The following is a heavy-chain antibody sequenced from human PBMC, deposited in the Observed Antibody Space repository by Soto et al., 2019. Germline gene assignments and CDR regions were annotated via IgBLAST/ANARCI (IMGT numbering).Heavy chain of an antibody. V-gene: IGHV5-51*01. J-gene: IGHJ6*02. D-gene: IGHD4-4*01. CDR3: ARSISNPISYYYYYGMDV. Sequence: GESLKISCKGSGYSFTSYWIGWVRQMPGKGLEWMGIIYPGDSDTRYSPSFQGQVTISADKSISTAYLQWSSLKASDTAMYYCARSISNPISYYYYYGMDVWGQGTTVPVSS. CDR1: GYSFTSYW. CDR2: IYPGDSDT.